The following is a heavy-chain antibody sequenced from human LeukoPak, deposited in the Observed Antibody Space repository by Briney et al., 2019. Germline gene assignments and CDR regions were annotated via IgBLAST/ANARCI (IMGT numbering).Heavy chain of an antibody. D-gene: IGHD6-13*01. J-gene: IGHJ3*02. CDR1: GYTFTSYY. V-gene: IGHV1-46*01. Sequence: ASVRVSCKASGYTFTSYYMHWVRQAPGQGLEWMGIINPSGGSTSYAQKFQGRVTMTRDMSTSTVYMELSSLRSEDTAVYYCARDKAAADAFDIWGQGTMVTVSS. CDR3: ARDKAAADAFDI. CDR2: INPSGGST.